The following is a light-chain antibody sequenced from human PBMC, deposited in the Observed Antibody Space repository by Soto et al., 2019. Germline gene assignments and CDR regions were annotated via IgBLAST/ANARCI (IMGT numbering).Light chain of an antibody. V-gene: IGKV1-39*01. Sequence: DIQMTQSPSSLSASVGDEVTITCRASQTIMTYLNWYQLKPGKPPRLLIYAASSLQSGVPSRFSGSGSGTDFTLTISSLQPEDFATYSCQQSYNSPQTFGRGIKVDIK. CDR2: AAS. CDR1: QTIMTY. CDR3: QQSYNSPQT. J-gene: IGKJ1*01.